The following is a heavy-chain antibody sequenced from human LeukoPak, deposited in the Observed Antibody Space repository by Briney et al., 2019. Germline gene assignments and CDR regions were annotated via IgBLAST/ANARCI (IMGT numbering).Heavy chain of an antibody. D-gene: IGHD3-10*01. CDR2: IRSKTDGGTT. Sequence: GGSLRLSCAASGFTFSNAWMSWVRQAPGKGLEWVGRIRSKTDGGTTDYAAPVKGRFTISRDDSKNTLYLQMNSLKTGDTAVYYCTTARNMVRGVIPLDYWSQGTLVTVSS. J-gene: IGHJ4*02. CDR3: TTARNMVRGVIPLDY. V-gene: IGHV3-15*01. CDR1: GFTFSNAW.